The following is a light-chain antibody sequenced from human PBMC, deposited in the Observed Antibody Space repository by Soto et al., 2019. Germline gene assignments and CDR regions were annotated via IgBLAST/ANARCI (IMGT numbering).Light chain of an antibody. Sequence: DIRLTQSPSSLSASVGDRVTITCRASQSITNYLNWYQQKPGKAPQLLIYASSTLKSGVPSRFSCGASGTDLSLANSSLQTDYFATYYCQQTYNTLTWTFGQGTKV. V-gene: IGKV1-39*01. CDR2: ASS. J-gene: IGKJ1*01. CDR3: QQTYNTLTWT. CDR1: QSITNY.